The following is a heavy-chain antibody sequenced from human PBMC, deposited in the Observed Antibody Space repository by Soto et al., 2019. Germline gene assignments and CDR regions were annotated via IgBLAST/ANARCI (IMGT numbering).Heavy chain of an antibody. CDR2: IHGGGNSA. D-gene: IGHD3-10*01. CDR3: VKTYYYGSQKYYLDY. Sequence: GGSLRLSCAASGFTFSGYAMSWVRQAPGKGLEWVSVIHGGGNSAYYADSVKGRFTISRDNSKNTVYLQMSSLRAEDTAVYYCVKTYYYGSQKYYLDYWGQGT. V-gene: IGHV3-23*01. CDR1: GFTFSGYA. J-gene: IGHJ4*02.